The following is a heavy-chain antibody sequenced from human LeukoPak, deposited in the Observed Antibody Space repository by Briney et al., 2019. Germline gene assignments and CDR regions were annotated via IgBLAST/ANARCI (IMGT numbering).Heavy chain of an antibody. J-gene: IGHJ4*02. CDR1: GFTFSSYA. Sequence: GGSLRLSCAASGFTFSSYAMSWVRQAPGKGLEWVSAISGSGGSTYYADSVKGRFTISRDNSKNTLYLQMNSLRAEDTAVYYCAKALILGTATIGDCFDHWGQGTLVTVSS. D-gene: IGHD5-18*01. CDR2: ISGSGGST. CDR3: AKALILGTATIGDCFDH. V-gene: IGHV3-23*01.